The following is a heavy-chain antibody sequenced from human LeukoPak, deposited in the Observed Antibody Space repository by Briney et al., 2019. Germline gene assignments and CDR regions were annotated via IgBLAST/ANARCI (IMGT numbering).Heavy chain of an antibody. CDR1: GGSISSGGYY. J-gene: IGHJ3*02. Sequence: PSETLSLTCTVSGGSISSGGYYWSWIRQHPGKGLEWIGYIYHSGSTYYNPSLKSRVTISVDRSKNQFSLKLSSVTAADTAMYYCAYSSGAFSMWGQGTVVTVSS. D-gene: IGHD6-19*01. CDR3: AYSSGAFSM. CDR2: IYHSGST. V-gene: IGHV4-31*03.